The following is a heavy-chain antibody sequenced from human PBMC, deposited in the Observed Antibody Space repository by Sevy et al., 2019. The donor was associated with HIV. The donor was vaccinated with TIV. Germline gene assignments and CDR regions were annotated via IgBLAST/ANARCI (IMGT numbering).Heavy chain of an antibody. CDR3: AKDSGDYYDSSGYSGPDAFDI. J-gene: IGHJ3*02. CDR1: GFTFSSYA. D-gene: IGHD3-22*01. Sequence: GGSLRLSCAASGFTFSSYAMSWVRQAPGKGLEWVSAISGSGGSTYYADSVKGRFTISRDNSKNTLYLQMNSLRAEDKAVYYCAKDSGDYYDSSGYSGPDAFDIWGQGTMVTVSS. CDR2: ISGSGGST. V-gene: IGHV3-23*01.